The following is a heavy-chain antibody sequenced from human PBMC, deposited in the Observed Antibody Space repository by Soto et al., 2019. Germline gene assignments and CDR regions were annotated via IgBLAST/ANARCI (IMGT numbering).Heavy chain of an antibody. V-gene: IGHV3-23*01. CDR3: ANPSPGVYYFDY. J-gene: IGHJ4*02. Sequence: GESLKISCAASGFTFSSYAMSWVRQAPGKGLEWVSAISGSGGSTYYADSVKGRFTISRDNSKNTLYLQMNSLRAEDTAVYYCANPSPGVYYFDYWGQGTLVTVSS. CDR1: GFTFSSYA. D-gene: IGHD7-27*01. CDR2: ISGSGGST.